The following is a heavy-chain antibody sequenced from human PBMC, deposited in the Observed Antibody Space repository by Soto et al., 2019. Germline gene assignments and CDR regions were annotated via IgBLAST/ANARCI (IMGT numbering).Heavy chain of an antibody. V-gene: IGHV4-30-2*01. Sequence: TSETLSLTCAVSGGSISSGGYSWSWIRQPPGKGLEWIGYIYHSGTTYYNPSLKSRVTISVDTSENQFSLNLSSVTAADTAVYYCARRGSSWSAPFDYWGQGALVTVSS. D-gene: IGHD6-13*01. CDR2: IYHSGTT. CDR1: GGSISSGGYS. CDR3: ARRGSSWSAPFDY. J-gene: IGHJ4*02.